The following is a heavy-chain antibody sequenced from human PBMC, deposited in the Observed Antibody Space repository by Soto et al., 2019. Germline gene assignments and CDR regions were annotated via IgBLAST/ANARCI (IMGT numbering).Heavy chain of an antibody. CDR3: ARGDGDSLDY. Sequence: QVQLLQSGGEVKRPGASVKVSCKASGYTFINYGITWVRQAPGQGLEWLAWINAYIAKPDNAQKVQVRVTMTADTSTSTAYLELRSLTSDDTAVYSCARGDGDSLDYWGQGTGVTVSS. CDR2: INAYIAKP. V-gene: IGHV1-18*01. J-gene: IGHJ4*02. D-gene: IGHD2-21*02. CDR1: GYTFINYG.